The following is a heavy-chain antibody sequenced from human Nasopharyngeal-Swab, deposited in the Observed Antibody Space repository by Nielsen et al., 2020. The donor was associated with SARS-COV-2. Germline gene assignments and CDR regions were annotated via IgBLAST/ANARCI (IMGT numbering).Heavy chain of an antibody. D-gene: IGHD6-19*01. CDR2: IYPSDSET. V-gene: IGHV5-51*01. CDR1: GYSFTSYW. J-gene: IGHJ4*02. Sequence: GGSLRLSCKGSGYSFTSYWIAWVRQMPGKGLEWMGLIYPSDSETRYIPSFEGQVTISADKSISTAYLQWSSLKASDTAMYYCARGWYSGPDYWGQGTLVTVSS. CDR3: ARGWYSGPDY.